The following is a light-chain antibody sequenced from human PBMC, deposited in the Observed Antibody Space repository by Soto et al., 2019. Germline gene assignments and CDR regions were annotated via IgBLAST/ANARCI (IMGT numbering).Light chain of an antibody. CDR2: GAS. CDR1: QNIRSY. J-gene: IGKJ2*01. CDR3: QQIYKTART. Sequence: DIQMTQSPSSLPASVGDRVTITCRASQNIRSYLNWYQQKPGKAPKVLIYGASSLQSGVPSRFSGSRSGTEFTLTISSLQPEEFATYYCQQIYKTARTFGQGTKLEIK. V-gene: IGKV1-39*01.